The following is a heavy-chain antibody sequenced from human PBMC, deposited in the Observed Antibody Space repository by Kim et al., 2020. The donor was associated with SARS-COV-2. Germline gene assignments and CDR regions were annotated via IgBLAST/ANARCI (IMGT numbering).Heavy chain of an antibody. Sequence: SGGSTSYAQKFQGRVTMTRDTSTSTVYMELSSLRSEDTAVYYCARDIGYWGQGTLVTVSS. J-gene: IGHJ4*02. CDR3: ARDIGY. D-gene: IGHD3-16*02. V-gene: IGHV1-46*01. CDR2: SGGST.